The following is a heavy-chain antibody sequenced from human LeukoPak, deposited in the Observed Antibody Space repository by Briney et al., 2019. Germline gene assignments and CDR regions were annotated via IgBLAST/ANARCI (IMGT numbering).Heavy chain of an antibody. CDR2: ISSSSNTI. V-gene: IGHV3-48*01. D-gene: IGHD6-6*01. Sequence: AGSLRLSCAASGFTFSSYTMKWVRQAPGKGPEWVSYISSSSNTIYYADSVKGRFTISRDNAKNSLYLQMNSLRADDTAVYYCARASGSSSGGWVYYYYMDVWGKGTTVTVSS. J-gene: IGHJ6*03. CDR1: GFTFSSYT. CDR3: ARASGSSSGGWVYYYYMDV.